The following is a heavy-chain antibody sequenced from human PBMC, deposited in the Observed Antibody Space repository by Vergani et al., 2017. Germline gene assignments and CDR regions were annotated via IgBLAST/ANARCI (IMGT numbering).Heavy chain of an antibody. CDR1: GFTFSSYA. D-gene: IGHD3-16*01. CDR3: AKCERYDYIGGSFPVDY. Sequence: EVQLLESGGGLVQPGGSLRLSCAASGFTFSSYAMSWVRQAPGKGLEWVSAIRGSGGSTYYADSVKGRFTISRDNTKNTLYLQMNSLRAEATAVNYCAKCERYDYIGGSFPVDYWGQGTLVTVSS. CDR2: IRGSGGST. V-gene: IGHV3-23*01. J-gene: IGHJ4*02.